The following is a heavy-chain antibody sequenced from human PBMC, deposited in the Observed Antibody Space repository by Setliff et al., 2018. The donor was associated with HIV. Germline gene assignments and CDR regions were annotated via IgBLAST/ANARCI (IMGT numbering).Heavy chain of an antibody. D-gene: IGHD2-21*02. CDR1: GFTFSDFW. CDR3: TTTHIVVVTAKLSFDL. CDR2: IRSKPDGGTA. V-gene: IGHV3-49*04. Sequence: GGSLRLSCEASGFTFSDFWMHWVRQAPGKGLEWVGFIRSKPDGGTADYAASVRGRFTISRDDSKNTVYLQMNTLKTEDTAVYYCTTTHIVVVTAKLSFDLWGRGTLVTVSS. J-gene: IGHJ2*01.